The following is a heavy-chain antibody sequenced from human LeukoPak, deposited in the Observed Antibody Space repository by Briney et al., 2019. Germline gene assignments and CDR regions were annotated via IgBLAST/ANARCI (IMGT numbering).Heavy chain of an antibody. V-gene: IGHV3-48*04. CDR3: AEGVGATNY. Sequence: GGSLRLSCAASGFIFSDYSMNWVRQAPGRGLEWVGYISSDSSIICYVDSVKGRFTIARDNAKNSVYLQMNSLSAEDTAAYFCAEGVGATNYWGQGTLVTVSS. CDR1: GFIFSDYS. CDR2: ISSDSSII. D-gene: IGHD1-26*01. J-gene: IGHJ4*02.